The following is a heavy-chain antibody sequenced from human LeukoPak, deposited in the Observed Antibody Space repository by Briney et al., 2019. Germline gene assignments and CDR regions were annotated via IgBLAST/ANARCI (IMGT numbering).Heavy chain of an antibody. Sequence: ASVKVSCKASGYTFPSYFMHWVRQAPGQGLEWMGIINPTGGSTTYAQKFQGRVTMTEDTSTDTAYMELSSLRSEDTAVYYCATAWYSPGWFDPWGQGTLVTVSS. CDR1: GYTFPSYF. V-gene: IGHV1-46*01. CDR2: INPTGGST. D-gene: IGHD2-21*02. J-gene: IGHJ5*02. CDR3: ATAWYSPGWFDP.